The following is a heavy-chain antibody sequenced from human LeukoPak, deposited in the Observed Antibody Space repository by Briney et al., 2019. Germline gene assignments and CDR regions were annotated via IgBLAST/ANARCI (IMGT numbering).Heavy chain of an antibody. CDR3: AXXXXXXXXYYGVDP. Sequence: PGGSLRLSCKASGFTFTNYYMSWIRQTPGKGLEWVAYISNSGNSRYYGDSVKGRFTVSRDNAKNSLYLQMNSLRAEDTAIYYCAXXXXXXXXYYGVDPWGQG. CDR1: GFTFTNYY. V-gene: IGHV3-11*01. CDR2: ISNSGNSR. D-gene: IGHD2-21*01. J-gene: IGHJ5*02.